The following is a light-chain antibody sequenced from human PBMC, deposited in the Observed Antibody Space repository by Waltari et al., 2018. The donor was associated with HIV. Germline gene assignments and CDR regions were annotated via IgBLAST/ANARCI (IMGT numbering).Light chain of an antibody. J-gene: IGKJ1*01. V-gene: IGKV1-39*01. CDR1: QTIGTF. Sequence: DIQMTQSPSSLFTSLGNTVTITCRASQTIGTFLNWYQQRPGKAPNLLIYAASNLQTWVPSRFSGSRSGTDFTLTISSLQPEDLATYFCQQSYTFPRTFGQGTTVEI. CDR3: QQSYTFPRT. CDR2: AAS.